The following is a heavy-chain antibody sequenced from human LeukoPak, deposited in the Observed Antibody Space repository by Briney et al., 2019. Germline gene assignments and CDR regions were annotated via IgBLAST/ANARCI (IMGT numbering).Heavy chain of an antibody. CDR2: IYYSGST. D-gene: IGHD3-9*01. V-gene: IGHV4-39*01. J-gene: IGHJ5*02. CDR1: GGSISSSSYY. Sequence: SETLFLTCTVSGGSISSSSYYWGWIRQPPGKGLEWIGSIYYSGSTYYNPSLKSRVTISVDTSKNQFSLKLSSVTAADTAVYYCATYYDILTGYSENWFDPWGQGTLVTVSS. CDR3: ATYYDILTGYSENWFDP.